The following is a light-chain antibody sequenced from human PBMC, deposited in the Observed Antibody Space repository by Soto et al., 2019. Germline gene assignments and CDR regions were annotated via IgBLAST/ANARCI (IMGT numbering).Light chain of an antibody. J-gene: IGLJ1*01. CDR1: SSDVGGYNY. Sequence: QSALTQPAFVSGSPGQSITISCTGTSSDVGGYNYVSWYQQQSGKAPKLMIHEVSNRPSGVSNRFSGSKSGNTASLTISGLQAEDEADYYCSSYTSSSTLYVFGTGTKVTVL. V-gene: IGLV2-14*01. CDR2: EVS. CDR3: SSYTSSSTLYV.